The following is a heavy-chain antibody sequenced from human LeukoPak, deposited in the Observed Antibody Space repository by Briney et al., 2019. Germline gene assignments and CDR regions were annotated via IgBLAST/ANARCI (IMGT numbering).Heavy chain of an antibody. V-gene: IGHV1-69*01. Sequence: SVKVSCKASGGTFSSYAISWVRQAPGQGLEWMGGIIPIFGTANYAQKFQGRVTITADESTSTAYMELSSLRSEDTAVYYCASFNCGGDCYSGDFQHWAGAPWSPSPQ. J-gene: IGHJ1*01. CDR3: ASFNCGGDCYSGDFQH. CDR1: GGTFSSYA. D-gene: IGHD2-21*02. CDR2: IIPIFGTA.